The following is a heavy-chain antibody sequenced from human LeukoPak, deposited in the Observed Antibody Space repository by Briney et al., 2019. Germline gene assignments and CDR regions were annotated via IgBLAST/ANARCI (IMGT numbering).Heavy chain of an antibody. V-gene: IGHV3-72*01. CDR1: GFMFSDYY. J-gene: IGHJ3*02. CDR3: TRSQSSGIDVSDI. CDR2: SRNKANGYTP. D-gene: IGHD3-22*01. Sequence: PGGSLRLSCAASGFMFSDYYIDWVRQAPGKGLEWVGRSRNKANGYTPEYAASVRGRFTISRDDSKNSLYLQMNSLKTEDTAVYHCTRSQSSGIDVSDIWGRGTMVTVSS.